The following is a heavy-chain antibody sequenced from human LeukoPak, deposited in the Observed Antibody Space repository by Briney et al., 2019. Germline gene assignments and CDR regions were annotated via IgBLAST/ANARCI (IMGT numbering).Heavy chain of an antibody. Sequence: GGSLRLSCAATGFTFISYGRHWVRQAPGKGLEGVAVIWYDGSNKYYEGSVKGRFTISRDNSKNTLYLQMNGLRAEDTGVYYCARDYDYSRGFDYWGQGTLVTVSS. D-gene: IGHD4-11*01. CDR3: ARDYDYSRGFDY. CDR2: IWYDGSNK. J-gene: IGHJ4*02. V-gene: IGHV3-33*01. CDR1: GFTFISYG.